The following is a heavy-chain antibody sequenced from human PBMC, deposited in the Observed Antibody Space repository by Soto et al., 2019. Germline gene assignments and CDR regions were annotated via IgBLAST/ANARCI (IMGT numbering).Heavy chain of an antibody. V-gene: IGHV3-7*01. D-gene: IGHD4-4*01. CDR1: GFTFNSYW. CDR3: ASGLHWDSGYYYYYYGMDV. J-gene: IGHJ6*02. CDR2: IKHDGRGT. Sequence: PGGSLRLSCAASGFTFNSYWLSWVRQAPGKGLEWVANIKHDGRGTSYADSVKGRFTISRDNAKNTLYLQMNSLRAEDTAVYYCASGLHWDSGYYYYYYGMDVWGQGTTVTVSS.